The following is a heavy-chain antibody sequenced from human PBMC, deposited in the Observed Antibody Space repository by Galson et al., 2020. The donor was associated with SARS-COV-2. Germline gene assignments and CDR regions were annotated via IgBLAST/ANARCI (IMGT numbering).Heavy chain of an antibody. CDR1: GGSLSRSNYY. CDR2: IYYSGTT. V-gene: IGHV4-39*01. Sequence: ASETLSLTCTVSGGSLSRSNYYWGWIRQPPGKGLEWIGGIYYSGTTYYNPSLKSRVTMSVDTSKYQFPLKLFSVTAADTAVYYWASLDYGDPRYWGQGTLVTVSS. CDR3: ASLDYGDPRY. J-gene: IGHJ4*02. D-gene: IGHD4-17*01.